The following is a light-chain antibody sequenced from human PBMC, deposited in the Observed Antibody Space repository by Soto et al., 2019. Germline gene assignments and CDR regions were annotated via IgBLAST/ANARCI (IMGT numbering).Light chain of an antibody. CDR2: DVT. Sequence: QSVLTQPASVSGSPGQSITISCTGTSSDVGGYNYVSWYQQHPGKAPKLMIYDVTNRPSWVSNRFSGSKSGNTASLTISGLQAEDEADYYCSSYTSSSTPLVFGGGTKLTVL. V-gene: IGLV2-14*01. CDR3: SSYTSSSTPLV. J-gene: IGLJ3*02. CDR1: SSDVGGYNY.